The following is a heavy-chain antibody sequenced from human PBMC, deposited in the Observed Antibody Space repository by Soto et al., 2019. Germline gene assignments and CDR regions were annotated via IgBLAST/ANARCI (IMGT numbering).Heavy chain of an antibody. CDR2: ISYDGSNK. Sequence: GGSLRLSCAASGFTFSSYGMHWVRQAPGKGLEWVAVISYDGSNKYYADSVKGRFTISRDNSKNTLYLQMNSLRAEDTAVYYCAKGPQWEQDYYGMDVWGQGTTVTVSS. J-gene: IGHJ6*02. D-gene: IGHD1-26*01. V-gene: IGHV3-30*18. CDR1: GFTFSSYG. CDR3: AKGPQWEQDYYGMDV.